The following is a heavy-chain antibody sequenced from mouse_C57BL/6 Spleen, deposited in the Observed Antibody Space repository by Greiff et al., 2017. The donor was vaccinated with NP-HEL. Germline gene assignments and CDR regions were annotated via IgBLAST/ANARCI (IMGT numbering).Heavy chain of an antibody. D-gene: IGHD2-4*01. Sequence: QVQLQQPGAELVMPGASVKLSCKASGYTFTSYWMHWVKQRPGHGLEWIGEIDPSDSYTNYNQKFKGKSTLTVDKSSSTAYMQLSSLTSEDSAVYYCARYDYAVDYWGQGTTLTVSS. CDR1: GYTFTSYW. V-gene: IGHV1-69*01. CDR2: IDPSDSYT. J-gene: IGHJ2*01. CDR3: ARYDYAVDY.